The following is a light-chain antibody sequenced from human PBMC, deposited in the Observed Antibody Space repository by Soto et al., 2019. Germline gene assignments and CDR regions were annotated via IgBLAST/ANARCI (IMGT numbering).Light chain of an antibody. CDR1: SSDVGAYNY. Sequence: QSALTQPPSASGSPGQSVTISCTGTSSDVGAYNYVSWYQQHPGKAPKLMIYEVSKRPSGVPDRFSGSKSGNTASLTVSGLQAEDEADYYCSSDGGSNVFGTGTKVTVL. J-gene: IGLJ1*01. V-gene: IGLV2-8*01. CDR3: SSDGGSNV. CDR2: EVS.